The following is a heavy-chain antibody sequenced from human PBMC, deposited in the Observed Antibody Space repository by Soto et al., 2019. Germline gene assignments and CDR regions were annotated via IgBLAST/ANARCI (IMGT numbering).Heavy chain of an antibody. Sequence: QITLKESGPTLVKPTQTLTLTCTLSGFSLSTSGVGVGWIRQPPGKALEWLTLIYWDDDKRYSPSLKSRLTITKDTXXNXVXXTMTNMDPVDTATYYCALRRAYCSGGSCYSIWFDPWGQGTLVTVSS. CDR1: GFSLSTSGVG. CDR3: ALRRAYCSGGSCYSIWFDP. CDR2: IYWDDDK. J-gene: IGHJ5*02. V-gene: IGHV2-5*02. D-gene: IGHD2-15*01.